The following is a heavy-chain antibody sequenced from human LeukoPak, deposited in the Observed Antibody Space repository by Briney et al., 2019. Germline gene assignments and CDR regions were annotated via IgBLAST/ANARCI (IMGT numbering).Heavy chain of an antibody. J-gene: IGHJ4*02. Sequence: QTGGSLRLSCAASGFSFSSYARHWVRQAPGKGLEYVSSISTDGGSTYYANSVKGRFTISRDNSKNTLCLQMGSLRAEDMAVYYCARGGAYGSGSYYNMNFWGQGTLVTVSS. CDR2: ISTDGGST. V-gene: IGHV3-64*01. D-gene: IGHD3-10*01. CDR3: ARGGAYGSGSYYNMNF. CDR1: GFSFSSYA.